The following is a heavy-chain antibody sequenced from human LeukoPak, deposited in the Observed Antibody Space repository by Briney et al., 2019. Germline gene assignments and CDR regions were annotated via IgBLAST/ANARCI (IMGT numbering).Heavy chain of an antibody. D-gene: IGHD5-24*01. CDR1: GFTFSSYG. CDR3: AKRNVRWVNSLPDY. CDR2: ISYDGSNK. Sequence: PGRSLRLSCAASGFTFSSYGMHWVRQAPGKGLEWVAVISYDGSNKYYADSVKGRFTISRDNSKNTLYLQMNSLRAEDTAVYYCAKRNVRWVNSLPDYWGQGTLVTVSS. V-gene: IGHV3-30*18. J-gene: IGHJ4*02.